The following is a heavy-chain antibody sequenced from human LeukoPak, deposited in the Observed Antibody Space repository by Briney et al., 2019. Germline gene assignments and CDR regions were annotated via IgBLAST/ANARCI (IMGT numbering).Heavy chain of an antibody. Sequence: GESLKISCKGSGYRFTDYWIGWVRQMPGKGLECMGIIYPDDSDIRYSPSFQGQVTISADKSVSTAYLQWSSLKASDTAMYYCARHLGVPDYWGQGTLVTVSS. D-gene: IGHD3-16*01. J-gene: IGHJ4*02. CDR3: ARHLGVPDY. V-gene: IGHV5-51*01. CDR2: IYPDDSDI. CDR1: GYRFTDYW.